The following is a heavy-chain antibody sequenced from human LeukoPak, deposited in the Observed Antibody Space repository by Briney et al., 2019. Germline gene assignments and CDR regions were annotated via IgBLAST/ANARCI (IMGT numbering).Heavy chain of an antibody. J-gene: IGHJ4*02. CDR2: IIPIFGTA. D-gene: IGHD3-3*01. CDR3: ARDHISITIFGVVISGGYFDY. Sequence: SVKVSCKASGGTFSSYAISWVRQAPGQGLEWMGGIIPIFGTANYAQKFQGRVTITTDESTSTAYMELSSLRSEDTAVYYCARDHISITIFGVVISGGYFDYWGQGTLVTVSS. CDR1: GGTFSSYA. V-gene: IGHV1-69*05.